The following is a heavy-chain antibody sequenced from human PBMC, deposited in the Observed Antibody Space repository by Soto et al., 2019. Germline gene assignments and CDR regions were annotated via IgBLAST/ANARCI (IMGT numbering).Heavy chain of an antibody. CDR3: ARDQLYYNDISGRPLNAFDV. V-gene: IGHV3-66*01. CDR1: GFTVSSNY. CDR2: IYSGGST. Sequence: LRLSCAASGFTVSSNYMSWVRQAPGKGLEWVSVIYSGGSTYYADSVKGRFTISRDNSKNSLYLQMNSLRAEDSAVYYCARDQLYYNDISGRPLNAFDVSGQGTMVTVSS. J-gene: IGHJ3*01. D-gene: IGHD3-22*01.